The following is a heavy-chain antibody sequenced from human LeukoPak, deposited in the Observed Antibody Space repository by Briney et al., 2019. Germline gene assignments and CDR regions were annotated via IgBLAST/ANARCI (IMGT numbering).Heavy chain of an antibody. D-gene: IGHD2-21*01. J-gene: IGHJ4*02. V-gene: IGHV3-7*01. Sequence: GGSLRLSCAASGFTFGSYAMSWVRQAPGKGLEWVATIRPDGSEGYYADSVRGRFTISRDNSKNSFYLQMSSLRAEDTGVFYCARDVAYSAFDYWGQGTLVTVSS. CDR2: IRPDGSEG. CDR1: GFTFGSYA. CDR3: ARDVAYSAFDY.